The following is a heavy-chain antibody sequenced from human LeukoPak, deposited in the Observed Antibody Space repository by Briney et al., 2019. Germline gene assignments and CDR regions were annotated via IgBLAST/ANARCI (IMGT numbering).Heavy chain of an antibody. CDR3: GRDRHWNQGNFDY. J-gene: IGHJ4*02. V-gene: IGHV1-18*01. CDR1: GYTFTNSG. CDR2: ISIYDGRT. Sequence: DSVKVSCKASGYTFTNSGTTWVRQAPGQGLEWMGWISIYDGRTNYAQKLQGRVTMTTDTSTSTAYMELRSLRSDDTAVYYCGRDRHWNQGNFDYWGQGTLVTVST. D-gene: IGHD1-1*01.